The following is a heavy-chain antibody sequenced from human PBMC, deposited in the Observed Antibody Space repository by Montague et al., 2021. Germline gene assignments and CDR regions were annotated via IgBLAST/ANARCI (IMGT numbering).Heavy chain of an antibody. CDR1: GDSISSKYL. D-gene: IGHD1-26*01. J-gene: IGHJ5*02. V-gene: IGHV4-4*02. CDR2: IYHGTT. CDR3: AVGSESAWELLHH. Sequence: SETLSLTCTVSGDSISSKYLRSWVRQPLGKGLEWIGEIYHGTTSYSPSLKGRLTVSMDTSKNQFSLKLSSVTAADTAIYYCAVGSESAWELLHHWGQGILVTVSS.